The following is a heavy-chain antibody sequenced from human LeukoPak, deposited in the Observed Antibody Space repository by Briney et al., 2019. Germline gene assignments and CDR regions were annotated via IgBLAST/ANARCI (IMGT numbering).Heavy chain of an antibody. CDR2: IFYTGST. V-gene: IGHV4-59*01. D-gene: IGHD5-18*01. J-gene: IGHJ3*01. CDR1: GDSISSYY. Sequence: SETLSLTCTVSGDSISSYYWNWIRQPPGKGLEWIGYIFYTGSTDYNPSLKSRVTMSVDTSRNQFSLKLSSVTAADTAVYYCAREDSYGFAFGVWGQGTMVTVPS. CDR3: AREDSYGFAFGV.